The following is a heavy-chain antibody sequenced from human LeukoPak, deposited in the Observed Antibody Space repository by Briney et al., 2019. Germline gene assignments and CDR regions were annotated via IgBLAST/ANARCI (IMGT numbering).Heavy chain of an antibody. CDR2: IYTSGST. V-gene: IGHV4-4*07. D-gene: IGHD3-10*01. CDR1: GGSFSGYY. Sequence: SETLSLTCAVYGGSFSGYYWSWIRQPAGKGLEWIGRIYTSGSTNYNPSLKSRVTMSVDTSKNQFSLKLSSVTAADTAVYYCARESSDYYGSGSYFFYGAFDIWGQGTMVTVSS. CDR3: ARESSDYYGSGSYFFYGAFDI. J-gene: IGHJ3*02.